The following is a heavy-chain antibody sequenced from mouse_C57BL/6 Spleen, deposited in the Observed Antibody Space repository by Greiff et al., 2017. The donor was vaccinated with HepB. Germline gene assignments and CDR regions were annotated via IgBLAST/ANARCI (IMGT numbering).Heavy chain of an antibody. CDR2: IDPETGGT. V-gene: IGHV1-15*01. D-gene: IGHD2-3*01. Sequence: VHLVESGAELVRPGASVTLSCKASGYTFTDYEMHWVKQTPVHGLEWIGAIDPETGGTAYNQKFKGKAILTADKSSSTAYMELRSLTSEDSAVYYCTRHDGYSHYWGQGTSVTVSS. CDR3: TRHDGYSHY. J-gene: IGHJ4*01. CDR1: GYTFTDYE.